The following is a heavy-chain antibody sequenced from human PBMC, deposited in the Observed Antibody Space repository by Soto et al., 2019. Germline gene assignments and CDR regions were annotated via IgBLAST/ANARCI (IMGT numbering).Heavy chain of an antibody. CDR3: ASNRAYATSFDY. CDR2: IYYSGST. D-gene: IGHD5-12*01. J-gene: IGHJ4*02. V-gene: IGHV4-59*08. CDR1: GGSISSYY. Sequence: SETLSLTCTVSGGSISSYYWSWIRQPPGKGLEWIGYIYYSGSTNYNPSLKSRVTISVDTSKNQFSLNLDSVTAADTAVYYCASNRAYATSFDYWGQGTLVTVSS.